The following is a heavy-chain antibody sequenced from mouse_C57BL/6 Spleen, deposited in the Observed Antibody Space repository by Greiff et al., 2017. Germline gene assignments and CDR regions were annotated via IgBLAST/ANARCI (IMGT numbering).Heavy chain of an antibody. CDR3: EREEGYYAMDY. J-gene: IGHJ4*01. Sequence: VQLQQSGPGLVKPGASVKLSCTASGYTFTSYDINWVRQRPGQGLEWIGWIYPGDGSTNYNETFKGKATLTVDTDSITAYMELDSRTSEDSAVYFCEREEGYYAMDYWGQGTSVTVSS. V-gene: IGHV1-85*01. CDR2: IYPGDGST. CDR1: GYTFTSYD.